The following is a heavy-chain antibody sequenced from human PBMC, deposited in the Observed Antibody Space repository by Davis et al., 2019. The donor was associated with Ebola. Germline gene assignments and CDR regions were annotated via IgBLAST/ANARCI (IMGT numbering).Heavy chain of an antibody. CDR2: IYYTGST. V-gene: IGHV4-59*08. CDR3: ARRARYYYGMDV. CDR1: GDSISTYY. Sequence: SETLSLTCTVSGDSISTYYWNWIRQPPGKGLEWIGYIYYTGSTNYNPSLKSRVTISMDTSQNHFSLNLKSVTAADTAVYYCARRARYYYGMDVWGKGTTVTVSS. J-gene: IGHJ6*04.